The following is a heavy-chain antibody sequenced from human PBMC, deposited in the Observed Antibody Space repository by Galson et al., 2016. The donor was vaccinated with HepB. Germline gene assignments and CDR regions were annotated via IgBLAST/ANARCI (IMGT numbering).Heavy chain of an antibody. V-gene: IGHV4-61*01. CDR2: IYYNGNS. CDR3: ERVNGVRAGTGTGVSDY. D-gene: IGHD6-13*01. J-gene: IGHJ4*02. Sequence: SETLSLTCTVSGVSVNSGSFYWTWIRQPPGKGLEWMGFIYYNGNSNYNPSLKSRVTISVDTSKNQFSLTLNSVTTAETAVYYCERVNGVRAGTGTGVSDYWGQGTLVTVSS. CDR1: GVSVNSGSFY.